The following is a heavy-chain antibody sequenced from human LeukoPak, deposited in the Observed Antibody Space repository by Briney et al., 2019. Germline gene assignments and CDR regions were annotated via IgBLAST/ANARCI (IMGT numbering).Heavy chain of an antibody. CDR1: GFSFSTYG. V-gene: IGHV3-33*01. CDR3: ARASGPFDY. J-gene: IGHJ4*02. CDR2: IWYDGSNK. D-gene: IGHD3-10*01. Sequence: GGSLRLSCAASGFSFSTYGMHWVRQAPGKGLEWMTVIWYDGSNKYYADSVKGRFTISRDNSKNTLYLRMNSLRAEDTALYYCARASGPFDYWGQGTLVTVSS.